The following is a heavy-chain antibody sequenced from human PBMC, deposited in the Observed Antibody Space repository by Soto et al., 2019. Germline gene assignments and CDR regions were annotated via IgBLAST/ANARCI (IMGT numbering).Heavy chain of an antibody. V-gene: IGHV4-59*01. D-gene: IGHD6-13*01. CDR3: ARGTSWQLPFDY. Sequence: SETLSLTCTVSSDSISSYYWSWIRQPPGKRLEWIGYISYSGSTDYNPSLKSRATISGDTSKNQFSLKVSSVTAADTAVYYCARGTSWQLPFDYWGQGTLVTVSS. CDR2: ISYSGST. J-gene: IGHJ4*02. CDR1: SDSISSYY.